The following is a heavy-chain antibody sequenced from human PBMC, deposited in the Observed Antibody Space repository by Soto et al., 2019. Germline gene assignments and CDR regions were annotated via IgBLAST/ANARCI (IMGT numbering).Heavy chain of an antibody. CDR3: ARAEGEWFGEKGFDP. D-gene: IGHD3-10*01. V-gene: IGHV4-30-4*01. J-gene: IGHJ5*02. CDR1: GGSISSGDYY. CDR2: IYYSGST. Sequence: SETLSLTCTVSGGSISSGDYYWSWIRQPPGKGLEWIGYIYYSGSTYYNPSLKSRVTISVDTSKNQFSLKLSSVTAADTAVYYCARAEGEWFGEKGFDPWGQGTLVTVSS.